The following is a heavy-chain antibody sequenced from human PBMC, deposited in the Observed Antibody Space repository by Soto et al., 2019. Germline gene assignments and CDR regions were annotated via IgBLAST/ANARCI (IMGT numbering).Heavy chain of an antibody. CDR1: GFTFSHHL. J-gene: IGHJ6*02. CDR2: ISSDGGAT. D-gene: IGHD2-2*01. Sequence: GGSLRLSCAASGFTFSHHLMHWVRQAPGKGLVWVARISSDGGATNYAESVKGRFTISRDNTKNTLYVQMSSLTTEDTAVYYCARGDISSAYLNSKYAMDVWGQGTTVTVSS. V-gene: IGHV3-74*01. CDR3: ARGDISSAYLNSKYAMDV.